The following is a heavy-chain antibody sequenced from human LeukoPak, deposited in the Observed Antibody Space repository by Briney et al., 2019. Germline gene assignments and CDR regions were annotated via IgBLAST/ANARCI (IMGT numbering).Heavy chain of an antibody. CDR2: INWNGDST. D-gene: IGHD2/OR15-2a*01. J-gene: IGHJ3*02. V-gene: IGHV3-20*04. Sequence: GGSLRLSCAASGFTFSSFEMNWVRQAPGKGLEWVSGINWNGDSTGYADSVKGRFTISRDNAKNSLYLQMNSLRDEDTAVYYCARDTPLYADSPDAFDIWGQGTMVTVSS. CDR1: GFTFSSFE. CDR3: ARDTPLYADSPDAFDI.